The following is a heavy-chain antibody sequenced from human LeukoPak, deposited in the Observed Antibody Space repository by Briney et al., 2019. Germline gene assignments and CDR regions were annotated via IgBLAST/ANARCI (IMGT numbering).Heavy chain of an antibody. Sequence: PGGSLRLSCAASGFTFSSYWMSWVRQAPGKGLEWVANIKQDGSEKYYVDFVKGRFTISRDNAKNSLYLQMNSLRAEDTAVYYCARGVVADSYYFDYWGQGTLVTVSS. D-gene: IGHD6-19*01. CDR1: GFTFSSYW. CDR3: ARGVVADSYYFDY. V-gene: IGHV3-7*01. CDR2: IKQDGSEK. J-gene: IGHJ4*02.